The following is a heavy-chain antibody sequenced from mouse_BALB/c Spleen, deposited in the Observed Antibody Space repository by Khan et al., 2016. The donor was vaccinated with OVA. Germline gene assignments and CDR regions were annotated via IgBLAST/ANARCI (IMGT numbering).Heavy chain of an antibody. D-gene: IGHD2-2*01. J-gene: IGHJ2*01. V-gene: IGHV1S137*01. CDR3: ARGGQWLRRGGGNSDY. CDR2: ISIYYDNT. CDR1: GYTFTDYA. Sequence: QVQLQQSGPELVRPGASVKISCKGSGYTFTDYAMHWVKQSHAKSLEWIGVISIYYDNTNYNQKFKGKATMTVDKSSSPAYMELASLTSEDSAIYYCARGGQWLRRGGGNSDYWGQGTTLTVSS.